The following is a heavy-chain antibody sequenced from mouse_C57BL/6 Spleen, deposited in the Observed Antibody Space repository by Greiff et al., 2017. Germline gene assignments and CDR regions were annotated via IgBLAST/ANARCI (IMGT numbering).Heavy chain of an antibody. D-gene: IGHD4-1*01. V-gene: IGHV1-26*01. CDR1: GYTFTDYY. Sequence: VQLQQSGPELVKPGASVKISCKASGYTFTDYYMNWVKQSHGKSLEWIGDINPNNGGTSYNQKFKGKATLTVDKSSSTAYMELRSLTSEDSAVYYCARRNWDVDYWGQGTTLTVSS. CDR2: INPNNGGT. CDR3: ARRNWDVDY. J-gene: IGHJ2*01.